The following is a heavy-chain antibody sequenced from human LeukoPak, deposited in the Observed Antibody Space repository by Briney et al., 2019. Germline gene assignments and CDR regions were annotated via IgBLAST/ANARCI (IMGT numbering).Heavy chain of an antibody. CDR3: AKAGPSGYSSSWVDY. J-gene: IGHJ4*02. V-gene: IGHV3-23*01. Sequence: GGSLRLSCAASGFTFSSYAMSWVRQAPGKGLEWVSAISGSGGSTYYADSVKGRFTISRDNSKNTLYLQMNSLRAEDTALYYCAKAGPSGYSSSWVDYWGQGTLVTVSS. D-gene: IGHD6-13*01. CDR2: ISGSGGST. CDR1: GFTFSSYA.